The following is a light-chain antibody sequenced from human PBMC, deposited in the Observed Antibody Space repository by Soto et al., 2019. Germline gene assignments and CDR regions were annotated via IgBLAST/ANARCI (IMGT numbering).Light chain of an antibody. V-gene: IGLV2-8*01. CDR1: TRDVGGYNY. Sequence: SALTQPPSASGSPGQSVTISCTGTTRDVGGYNYVSWYQQHPGKAPKLMIYEVTKRPSGVPDRFSGSKSGNTASLTVSGLQAEDEADYYCSSYAGSNNLVVFGGGTKLTVL. J-gene: IGLJ2*01. CDR3: SSYAGSNNLVV. CDR2: EVT.